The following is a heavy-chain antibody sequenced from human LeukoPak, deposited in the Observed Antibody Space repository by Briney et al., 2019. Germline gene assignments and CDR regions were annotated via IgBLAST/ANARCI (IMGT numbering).Heavy chain of an antibody. J-gene: IGHJ4*02. D-gene: IGHD3-22*01. CDR2: IYHSGST. CDR3: AREGHSSGTDY. CDR1: GGSISSGGYY. V-gene: IGHV4-30-2*01. Sequence: SQTLSLTCTVSGGSISSGGYYWSWIRQPPGKGLEWIGYIYHSGSTYYNPSLKSRVTISVDRSKNQFSLKLSSVTAADTAVYYCAREGHSSGTDYWGQGTLVTVSS.